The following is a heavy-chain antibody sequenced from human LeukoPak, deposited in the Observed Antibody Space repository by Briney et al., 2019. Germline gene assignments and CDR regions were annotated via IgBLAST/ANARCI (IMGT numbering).Heavy chain of an antibody. CDR2: IYYSGST. V-gene: IGHV4-59*12. Sequence: PSETLSLTCTVSGGSISSYYWSWIRQPPGKGLEWIGYIYYSGSTNYNPSLKSRVTISVDTSKNQFSLKLSSVTAADTAVYYCASSDIVVVPAATSWGQGTLVTVSS. CDR3: ASSDIVVVPAATS. D-gene: IGHD2-2*01. J-gene: IGHJ4*02. CDR1: GGSISSYY.